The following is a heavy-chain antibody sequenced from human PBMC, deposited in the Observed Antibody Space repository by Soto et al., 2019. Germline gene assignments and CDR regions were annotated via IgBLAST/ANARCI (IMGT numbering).Heavy chain of an antibody. CDR2: ISHSGST. Sequence: QLQLQHWGAGLLKPSETLSLTCAVSDTSFSAYYWSWIRQPPGKGLEWIGEISHSGSTNYNPSLESRVTMSVDTSKNQFSLKLSSVTVADTAVYYCARGRGSYTLFDYWGQGTLVTVSS. V-gene: IGHV4-34*01. CDR3: ARGRGSYTLFDY. CDR1: DTSFSAYY. D-gene: IGHD3-10*01. J-gene: IGHJ4*02.